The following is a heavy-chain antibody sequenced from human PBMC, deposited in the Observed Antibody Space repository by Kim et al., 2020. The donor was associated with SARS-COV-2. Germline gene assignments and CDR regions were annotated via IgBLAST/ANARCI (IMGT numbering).Heavy chain of an antibody. CDR1: GYSFTSYW. Sequence: GESLQISCKGSGYSFTSYWIGWVRQMPGKGLEWMGIIYPGDSDTRYSPSFQGQVTISADKSISTAYLQWSSLKASDTAMYYCATSGYDILTGLNPYYYYGMDVWGQGTTVTVSS. CDR3: ATSGYDILTGLNPYYYYGMDV. J-gene: IGHJ6*02. V-gene: IGHV5-51*01. D-gene: IGHD3-9*01. CDR2: IYPGDSDT.